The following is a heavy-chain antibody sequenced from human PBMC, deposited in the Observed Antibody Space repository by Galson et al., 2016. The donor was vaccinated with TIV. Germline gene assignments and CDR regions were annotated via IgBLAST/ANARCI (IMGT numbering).Heavy chain of an antibody. CDR3: AKDSFYDSEAFDA. J-gene: IGHJ3*01. Sequence: SLRLSCAASGFIFSDYALSWVRQAPGKGLEWVSGIRGNGRETYYVDSVKGRFTISRDNSKNMLYPQMSSLRAEDTALYYCAKDSFYDSEAFDAWGQGTMVTVSS. V-gene: IGHV3-23*01. D-gene: IGHD2/OR15-2a*01. CDR2: IRGNGRET. CDR1: GFIFSDYA.